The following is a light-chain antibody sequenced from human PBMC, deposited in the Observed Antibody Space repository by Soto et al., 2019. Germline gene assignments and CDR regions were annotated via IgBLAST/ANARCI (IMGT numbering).Light chain of an antibody. Sequence: EIVLTQSPATLSLSPGERATLSCRASRSVSSNLAWYQQKPGQAPRLLIYDASNRATGITARFSGSGSGTDFTLTISSLEPEDFAVYYCHQRSDWPPLTFGGGTKVEIK. J-gene: IGKJ4*01. CDR2: DAS. CDR1: RSVSSN. CDR3: HQRSDWPPLT. V-gene: IGKV3-11*01.